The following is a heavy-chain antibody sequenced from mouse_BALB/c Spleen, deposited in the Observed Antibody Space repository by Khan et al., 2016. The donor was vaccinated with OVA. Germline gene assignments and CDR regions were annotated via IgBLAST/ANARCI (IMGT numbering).Heavy chain of an antibody. V-gene: IGHV3-2*02. CDR3: ARGNYYGYYFDY. Sequence: EVQLQESGPGLVKPSQSLSLTCTVTGYSITSGYAWNWIRQFPGNKLEWMGYISYSGVTSYTPSLKSRIHITRDTSKNQFFLQLNSVTTEDTATYYCARGNYYGYYFDYWGQGTTLTVSS. J-gene: IGHJ2*01. CDR2: ISYSGVT. CDR1: GYSITSGYA. D-gene: IGHD1-1*01.